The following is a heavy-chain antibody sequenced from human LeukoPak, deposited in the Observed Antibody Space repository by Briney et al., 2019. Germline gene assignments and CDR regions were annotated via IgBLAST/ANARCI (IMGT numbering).Heavy chain of an antibody. Sequence: PGGSLRLSCAASGFTFSSYAMSWVRQAPGKGLEWVAVISYDGSNKYYADSVKGRLTISRDNSKNTLYLQMNSLRAEDTAVYYCAKDPYYYDSSGYPNYWGQGTLVTVSS. CDR2: ISYDGSNK. J-gene: IGHJ4*02. CDR1: GFTFSSYA. CDR3: AKDPYYYDSSGYPNY. V-gene: IGHV3-30*18. D-gene: IGHD3-22*01.